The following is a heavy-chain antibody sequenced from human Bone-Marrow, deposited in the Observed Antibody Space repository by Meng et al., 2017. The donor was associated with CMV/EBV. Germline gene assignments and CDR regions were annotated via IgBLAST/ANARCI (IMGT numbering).Heavy chain of an antibody. CDR1: GGSISSYY. V-gene: IGHV4-59*01. CDR2: IYYSGST. Sequence: SETLSLTCTVSGGSISSYYWSWIRQPPGKGLEWIGYIYYSGSTNYNPSLKSRVTISVDTSKNQFSLKLSSVTAADTAVYYCARGIAAADWGFDPWGQGTRVTGYS. J-gene: IGHJ5*02. CDR3: ARGIAAADWGFDP. D-gene: IGHD6-13*01.